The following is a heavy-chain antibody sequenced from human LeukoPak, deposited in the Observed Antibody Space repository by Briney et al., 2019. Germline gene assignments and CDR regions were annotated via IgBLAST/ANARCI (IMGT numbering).Heavy chain of an antibody. CDR1: GVTFSSDA. CDR2: ISVSGGST. D-gene: IGHD6-19*01. V-gene: IGHV3-23*01. J-gene: IGHJ4*02. CDR3: AKGIAVAGPFDY. Sequence: GRSLRPSCAASGVTFSSDAMSWVRRAPGKGVEWGSAISVSGGSTYYADSVKGRFTISRDNSKNTLYLQMNSLRAEDTAVYYCAKGIAVAGPFDYWGQGTLVTVSS.